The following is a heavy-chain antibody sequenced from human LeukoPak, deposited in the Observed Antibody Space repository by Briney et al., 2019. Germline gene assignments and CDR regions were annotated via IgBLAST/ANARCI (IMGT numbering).Heavy chain of an antibody. CDR2: IIPIFGTA. V-gene: IGHV1-69*05. CDR3: ARTPYYDFWSGYQPTYYYYYYMDV. J-gene: IGHJ6*03. CDR1: GGTFISYA. Sequence: SVKVSCTASGGTFISYAISWVRQAPGQGLEWMGGIIPIFGTANYAQKFQGRVTITTDESTSTAYMELSSLRSEDTAVYYCARTPYYDFWSGYQPTYYYYYYMDVWGKGTTVTVSS. D-gene: IGHD3-3*01.